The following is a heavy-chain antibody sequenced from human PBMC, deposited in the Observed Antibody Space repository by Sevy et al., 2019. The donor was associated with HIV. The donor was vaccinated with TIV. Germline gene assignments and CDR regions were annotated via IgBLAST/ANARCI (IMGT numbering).Heavy chain of an antibody. CDR2: ISHDGINE. D-gene: IGHD1-26*01. J-gene: IGHJ6*02. CDR1: GFSFSYYG. V-gene: IGHV3-30*18. Sequence: GGSLRLSCIGSGFSFSYYGIHWVRQAPGKGLDWVALISHDGINEYYADSVKGRFTISRENSKNTVYPEMNSLRNEDTAIYFCANAYSGSYSHSYLCALDVWGQGTTVTVSS. CDR3: ANAYSGSYSHSYLCALDV.